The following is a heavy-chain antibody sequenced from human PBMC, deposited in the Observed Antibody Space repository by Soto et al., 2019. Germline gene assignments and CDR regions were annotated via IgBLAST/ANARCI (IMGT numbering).Heavy chain of an antibody. V-gene: IGHV4-39*01. J-gene: IGHJ5*02. CDR3: ARQDMTPTWFDP. CDR1: GGSISSSSYY. Sequence: SETLSLTCTVSGGSISSSSYYWGWIRQPPGKGLEWIGSIYYSGSTYYNPSLKSRVTISVDTSKNQFSLKLSSVTAADTAVYYCARQDMTPTWFDPWGQGTLVTAPQ. CDR2: IYYSGST.